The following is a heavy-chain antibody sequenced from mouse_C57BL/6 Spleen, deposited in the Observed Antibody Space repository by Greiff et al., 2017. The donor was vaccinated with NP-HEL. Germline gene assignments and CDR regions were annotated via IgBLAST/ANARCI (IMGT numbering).Heavy chain of an antibody. CDR2: ISSGSSTI. Sequence: EVKLEESGGGLVKPGGSLKLSCAASGFTFSDYGMHWVRQAPEKGLEWVAYISSGSSTIYYADTVKGRFTISRDNAKNTLFLQMTSLRSEDTAMYYCARGPYGSSLYYFDYWGQGTTLTVSS. D-gene: IGHD1-1*01. V-gene: IGHV5-17*01. J-gene: IGHJ2*01. CDR3: ARGPYGSSLYYFDY. CDR1: GFTFSDYG.